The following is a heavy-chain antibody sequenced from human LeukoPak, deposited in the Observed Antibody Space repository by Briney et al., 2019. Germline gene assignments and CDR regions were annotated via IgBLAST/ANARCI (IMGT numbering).Heavy chain of an antibody. Sequence: GGSLRLSCAASGFTFSSYGMHWVRQAPGKGLEWVAFIRYDGSNKYYADSVKGRFTISRDNSKNTPYLQMNSLRAEDTAVYYCAKSGPPHYYYYYYYMDVWGKGTTVTVSS. J-gene: IGHJ6*03. D-gene: IGHD2-8*02. V-gene: IGHV3-30*02. CDR3: AKSGPPHYYYYYYYMDV. CDR2: IRYDGSNK. CDR1: GFTFSSYG.